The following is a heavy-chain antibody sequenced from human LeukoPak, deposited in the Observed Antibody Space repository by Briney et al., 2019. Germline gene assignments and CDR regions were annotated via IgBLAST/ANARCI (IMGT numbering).Heavy chain of an antibody. CDR3: ARDGSDSSGWYNAFDI. Sequence: SETLSLTCTASGGSISSYYWSWIRQPPGKGLEWIGYIYYSGSTNYNPSLKSRVTISVDTSKNPLSLKLSSVTAADTAVYYCARDGSDSSGWYNAFDIWGQGTMVIVSS. D-gene: IGHD6-19*01. V-gene: IGHV4-59*01. CDR1: GGSISSYY. CDR2: IYYSGST. J-gene: IGHJ3*02.